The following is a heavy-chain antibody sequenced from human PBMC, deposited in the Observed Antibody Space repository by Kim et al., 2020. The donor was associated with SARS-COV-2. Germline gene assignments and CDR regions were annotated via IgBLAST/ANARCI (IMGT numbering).Heavy chain of an antibody. V-gene: IGHV3-23*01. CDR1: GLTFSSHA. Sequence: GGSLRLSCAASGLTFSSHAMSWVRQAPGKGLEWVSTITSGGDNTFYADFVKGRVTISRDNSKNTLFLQMTGLRAEDTAVYYCAKDARGYRAFDIWGQGTMVTVSS. J-gene: IGHJ3*02. D-gene: IGHD3-16*02. CDR2: ITSGGDNT. CDR3: AKDARGYRAFDI.